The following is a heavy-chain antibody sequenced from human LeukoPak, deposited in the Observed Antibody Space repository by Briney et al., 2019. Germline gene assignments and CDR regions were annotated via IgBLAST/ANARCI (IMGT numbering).Heavy chain of an antibody. V-gene: IGHV1-2*02. CDR1: GYTFTGYY. CDR2: LNPNSGGT. CDR3: ARDRTRTGYSSGWYHDY. Sequence: ASVKLSCKSSGYTFTGYYLHWLRQPPGQGLEWMGWLNPNSGGTNNAQKFQGRVTMTRDTSISTAYMELSRLRSDDTAVYYCARDRTRTGYSSGWYHDYWGQGTLVTVSS. D-gene: IGHD6-19*01. J-gene: IGHJ4*02.